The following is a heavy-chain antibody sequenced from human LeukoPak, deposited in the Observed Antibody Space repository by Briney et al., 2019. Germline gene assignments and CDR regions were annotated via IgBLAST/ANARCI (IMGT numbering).Heavy chain of an antibody. J-gene: IGHJ4*02. CDR2: ISSSGSTI. V-gene: IGHV3-11*04. CDR1: GFIFSDYY. D-gene: IGHD3-3*01. Sequence: PGGSLRLSCAASGFIFSDYYMSWIRQAPGKGLEWVSYISSSGSTIYYADSVKGRFTISRDNAKNSLYLQMNSLRAEDTAVYYCARGDYYDFWSGYREHTHHGEFDYWGQGTLVTVSS. CDR3: ARGDYYDFWSGYREHTHHGEFDY.